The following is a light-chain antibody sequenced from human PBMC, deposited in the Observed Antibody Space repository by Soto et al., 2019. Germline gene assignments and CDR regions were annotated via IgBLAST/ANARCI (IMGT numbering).Light chain of an antibody. V-gene: IGKV1-5*01. J-gene: IGKJ1*01. CDR2: AAS. CDR3: QQYGSSPRT. CDR1: QSIVRW. Sequence: DIQMTQSPSTLSASVGDRVTITCRASQSIVRWMAWYQQKPGKAPKLLIYAASSLQSGVPSRFSGSGSGTDFTLTISRLEPEDFAVYYCQQYGSSPRTFGQGTKVDIK.